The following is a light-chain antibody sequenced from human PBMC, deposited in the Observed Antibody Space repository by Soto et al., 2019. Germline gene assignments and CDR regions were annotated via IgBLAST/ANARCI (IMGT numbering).Light chain of an antibody. V-gene: IGLV2-14*01. Sequence: LTQPASVSGSPVQSITISCAVTSSDVGGCNYVSWYQQHPGKAPKLMIYDVSNRPSGVSNRFSGSKSGNTASLTISGLQAEDEADYYCSSYTSSSAYVFGTGTKVTVL. CDR1: SSDVGGCNY. J-gene: IGLJ1*01. CDR2: DVS. CDR3: SSYTSSSAYV.